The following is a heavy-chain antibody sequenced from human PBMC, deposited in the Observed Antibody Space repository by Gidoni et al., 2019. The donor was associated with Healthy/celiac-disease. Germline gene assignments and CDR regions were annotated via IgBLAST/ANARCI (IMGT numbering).Heavy chain of an antibody. J-gene: IGHJ4*02. CDR3: ARGAGANPFDY. CDR1: GFPFSSYG. V-gene: IGHV3-33*01. D-gene: IGHD1-26*01. Sequence: QVQLVESGGGVVQPGRSLRLSCAASGFPFSSYGMHWVRQAPGKGMEWVAVIWYDGSNKYYADSVKGRFTISRDNSKNTLYLQMNSLRAEDTAVYYCARGAGANPFDYWGQGTLVTVSS. CDR2: IWYDGSNK.